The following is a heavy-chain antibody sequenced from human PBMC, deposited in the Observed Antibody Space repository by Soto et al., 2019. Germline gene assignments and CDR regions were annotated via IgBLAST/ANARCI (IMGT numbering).Heavy chain of an antibody. V-gene: IGHV1-18*04. CDR2: VHFYNGKT. CDR1: DYSFISNG. Sequence: QGLLVQSEAEVKKPGASVRVSCKATDYSFISNGISWVRQAPGQGLEWLGWVHFYNGKTEYTQNIQGRVTMTADTSTATAYLELRSLRYADTAGDYCARDKWRPTTGGPQLHDYGLDVWGQGPTVTVSS. D-gene: IGHD1-1*01. J-gene: IGHJ6*02. CDR3: ARDKWRPTTGGPQLHDYGLDV.